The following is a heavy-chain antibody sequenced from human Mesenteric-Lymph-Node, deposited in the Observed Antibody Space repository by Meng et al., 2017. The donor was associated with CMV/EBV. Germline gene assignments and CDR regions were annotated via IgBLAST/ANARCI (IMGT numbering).Heavy chain of an antibody. CDR1: GGSNTNTW. CDR3: ARDGSGLNH. D-gene: IGHD3-10*01. V-gene: IGHV4-59*01. Sequence: LPLICAASGGSNTNTWRPSLRQPTGKGLELIGYTDSSGSTNDNPSLKSRVTISVDTSNIQFSLKLSFVTAADTAVYYCARDGSGLNHWGQGTLVTVSS. CDR2: TDSSGST. J-gene: IGHJ5*02.